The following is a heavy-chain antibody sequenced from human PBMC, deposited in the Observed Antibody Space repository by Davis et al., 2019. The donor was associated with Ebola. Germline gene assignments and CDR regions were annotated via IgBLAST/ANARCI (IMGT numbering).Heavy chain of an antibody. D-gene: IGHD3-10*01. V-gene: IGHV3-15*07. CDR2: IKSKTDGGTT. Sequence: PSETLSLTCAASGFTFSSYSMNWVRQAPGKGLEWVGRIKSKTDGGTTDYAAPVKGRFTISRDDSKNTLYLQKNSLKTEDTAVYYCTTDSLITMVRGVMGFDWFDPWGQGTLVTVS. CDR1: GFTFSSYS. CDR3: TTDSLITMVRGVMGFDWFDP. J-gene: IGHJ5*02.